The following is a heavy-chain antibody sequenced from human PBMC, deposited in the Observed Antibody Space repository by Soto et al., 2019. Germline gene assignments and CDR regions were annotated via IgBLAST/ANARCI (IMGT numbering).Heavy chain of an antibody. CDR1: GFSFSNAW. CDR2: IKSKTDGATT. CDR3: TTIHCRSGSCAFDY. J-gene: IGHJ4*02. D-gene: IGHD2-15*01. V-gene: IGHV3-15*01. Sequence: EVQLVESGGGLEKPGGSLRVSCAASGFSFSNAWMSWVGQSPGKGLEWVGRIKSKTDGATTDYAALVKGRFTISRDDSKNKLYLQMNSLKTLDTALYYCTTIHCRSGSCAFDYLGQGTLVTVSS.